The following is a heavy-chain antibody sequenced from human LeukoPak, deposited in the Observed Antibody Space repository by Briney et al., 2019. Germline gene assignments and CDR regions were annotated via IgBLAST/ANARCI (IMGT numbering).Heavy chain of an antibody. CDR2: IYYSGST. D-gene: IGHD6-19*01. V-gene: IGHV4-59*01. CDR3: ARGGGGIAVAGNYYYYYYMDV. Sequence: SETLSLTCTVSGGSISSYYWSWIRQPPGKGLEWIGYIYYSGSTNYNPSLKSRVTISVDTSKNQFSLKLSSVTAADTAVYYCARGGGGIAVAGNYYYYYYMDVWGKGTTVTVSS. CDR1: GGSISSYY. J-gene: IGHJ6*03.